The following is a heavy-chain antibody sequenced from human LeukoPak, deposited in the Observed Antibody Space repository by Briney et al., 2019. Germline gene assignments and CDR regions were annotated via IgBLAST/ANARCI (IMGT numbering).Heavy chain of an antibody. D-gene: IGHD4-17*01. CDR2: IRRRANDGTT. CDR3: TRADGDYDHHFFDY. CDR1: GFTFGDYA. J-gene: IGHJ4*02. Sequence: GGSLRLSCTASGFTFGDYALNWVRQAPGKGLEWIGFIRRRANDGTTEYAASIKGRFTISRDDSKSIAYLQMNGLQTEDTALYYCTRADGDYDHHFFDYWGQGTQVIVSS. V-gene: IGHV3-49*04.